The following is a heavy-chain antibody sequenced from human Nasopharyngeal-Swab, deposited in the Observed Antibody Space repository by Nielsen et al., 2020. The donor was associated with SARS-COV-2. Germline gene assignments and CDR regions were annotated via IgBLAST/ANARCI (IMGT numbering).Heavy chain of an antibody. Sequence: VGSMRLSCAASGFTFSSYSMNWVRQAPGKGLEWVSSISSSSSYIYYADSVKGRFTISRDNAKNSLYLQMNSLRAEDTAVHYCARGQAGYCSSTSCYPYYYYYYMDVWGKGTTVTVSS. J-gene: IGHJ6*03. D-gene: IGHD2-2*01. CDR2: ISSSSSYI. CDR1: GFTFSSYS. CDR3: ARGQAGYCSSTSCYPYYYYYYMDV. V-gene: IGHV3-21*01.